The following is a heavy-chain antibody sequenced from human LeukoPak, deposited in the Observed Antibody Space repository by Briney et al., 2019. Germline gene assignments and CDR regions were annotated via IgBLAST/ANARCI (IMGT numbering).Heavy chain of an antibody. CDR2: IDPSSGGS. CDR1: GYTFTTYF. V-gene: IGHV1-46*01. J-gene: IGHJ5*02. CDR3: ARTGHSSSWYFHWFDP. Sequence: ASVKVSCKASGYTFTTYFLHWVRQAPGQGLEWMGIIDPSSGGSTSAQKFQVRVTMTRDMSTSTVYMELSSLTSEDTAVYYCARTGHSSSWYFHWFDPWGQGTLVTVSS. D-gene: IGHD6-13*01.